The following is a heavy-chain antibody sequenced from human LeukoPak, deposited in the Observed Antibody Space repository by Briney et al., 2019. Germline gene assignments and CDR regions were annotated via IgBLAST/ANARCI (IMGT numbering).Heavy chain of an antibody. Sequence: GRSLRLSCTASGFTFGDYAMSWVRQAPGKGLEWVGFIRSKAYGGTTEYAASVKGRFTISRDGSKSIAYLQMNSLKTEDTAVYYCTRGWELRTYYFDYWGQGTLVTVSS. V-gene: IGHV3-49*04. CDR1: GFTFGDYA. J-gene: IGHJ4*02. D-gene: IGHD1-26*01. CDR3: TRGWELRTYYFDY. CDR2: IRSKAYGGTT.